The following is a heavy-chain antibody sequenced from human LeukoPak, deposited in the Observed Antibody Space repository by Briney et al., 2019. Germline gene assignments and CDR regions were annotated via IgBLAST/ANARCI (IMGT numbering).Heavy chain of an antibody. CDR3: ARVRCSGGSCYAFDY. CDR1: GLTFSDYS. Sequence: GGSLRLSCTASGLTFSDYSMNWVRQAPGKGLEWVSYISSTGNPRHYAESVEGRFTISRDNAKNTLYPQMNSLRAEDTAVYYCARVRCSGGSCYAFDYWGQGTLVTVSS. CDR2: ISSTGNPR. J-gene: IGHJ4*02. V-gene: IGHV3-48*01. D-gene: IGHD2-15*01.